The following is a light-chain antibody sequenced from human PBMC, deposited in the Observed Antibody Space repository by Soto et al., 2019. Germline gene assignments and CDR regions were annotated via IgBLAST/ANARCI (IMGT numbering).Light chain of an antibody. CDR2: GAS. CDR3: QQYNNWPAWT. Sequence: EIAMTQSPATLSVSPGARATLSCRASQSVSSNLAWYQQKPGQAPRLLIYGASTRATGIPARFSGSGSGTEFALTNSSLQSEDFACYYCQQYNNWPAWTFGQGTKVEIK. V-gene: IGKV3-15*01. J-gene: IGKJ1*01. CDR1: QSVSSN.